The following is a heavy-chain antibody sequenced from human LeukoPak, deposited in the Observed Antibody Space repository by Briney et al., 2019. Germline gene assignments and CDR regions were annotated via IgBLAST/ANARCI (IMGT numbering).Heavy chain of an antibody. V-gene: IGHV3-21*01. Sequence: GGSLRLSCAASGFTFSSYWMCWVRQAPGKGLEGVSSISSSYTDIYFADSVKGRFTTSRDNAKNSLYLQMNSLRAEDTALYYCARYCSSSSCYYFGYYYMDVWGKGTTVTVSS. J-gene: IGHJ6*03. CDR3: ARYCSSSSCYYFGYYYMDV. D-gene: IGHD2-15*01. CDR1: GFTFSSYW. CDR2: ISSSYTDI.